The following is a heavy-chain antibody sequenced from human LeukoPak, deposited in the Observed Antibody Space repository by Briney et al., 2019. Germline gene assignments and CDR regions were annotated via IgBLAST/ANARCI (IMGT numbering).Heavy chain of an antibody. D-gene: IGHD4-17*01. V-gene: IGHV1-8*01. J-gene: IGHJ4*02. Sequence: ASVKVSCKASGYSFTSHDINWVRQATGQGPEWMGWMNPNSGNTGYAQKFQGRVTMTRNTSISTAYMELSSLGSEDTAVYYCARNSVTTRYFDYWGQGILVTVSS. CDR3: ARNSVTTRYFDY. CDR2: MNPNSGNT. CDR1: GYSFTSHD.